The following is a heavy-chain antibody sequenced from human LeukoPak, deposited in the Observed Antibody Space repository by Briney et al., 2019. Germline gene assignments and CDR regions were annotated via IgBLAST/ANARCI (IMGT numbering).Heavy chain of an antibody. D-gene: IGHD6-19*01. V-gene: IGHV4-59*08. CDR3: ARGIAVSGTGVRFDP. CDR1: GGSISSDY. J-gene: IGHJ5*02. Sequence: PSETLSLTCTVSGGSISSDYWSWIRQPPGKGLEWIGYIYYSGSTNYNPSLKSRVTISVDTSKNQFSLKPSSVTAADTAVYYCARGIAVSGTGVRFDPWGQGTLVTVSS. CDR2: IYYSGST.